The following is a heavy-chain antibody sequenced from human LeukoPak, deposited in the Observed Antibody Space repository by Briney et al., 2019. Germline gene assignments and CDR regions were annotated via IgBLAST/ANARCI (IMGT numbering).Heavy chain of an antibody. CDR3: ATPPVLRYFDWLPHTHWYFDL. D-gene: IGHD3-9*01. CDR2: FNREDGET. CDR1: GYTLTELS. J-gene: IGHJ2*01. Sequence: ASVTVSCKVSGYTLTELSMHWVRQAPGKGLEWMGGFNREDGETIYAQKFQGRVTMTEDTSTDTAYMELSSLRSEDTAVYYCATPPVLRYFDWLPHTHWYFDLWGRGTLVTVSS. V-gene: IGHV1-24*01.